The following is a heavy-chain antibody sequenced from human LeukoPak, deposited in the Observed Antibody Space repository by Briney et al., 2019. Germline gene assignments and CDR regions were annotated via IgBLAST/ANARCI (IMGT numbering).Heavy chain of an antibody. CDR1: GGTFSSYA. D-gene: IGHD2-21*02. CDR3: ARGRVVATADYYFDY. V-gene: IGHV1-69*05. CDR2: IIPIFGTA. Sequence: GASVKVSCKASGGTFSSYAISWVRQAPGQGLEWMGGIIPIFGTANYAQKFQGRVTITTDESTSTAYMELSSLRSEDTAVYYCARGRVVATADYYFDYWGQGTLVTVSS. J-gene: IGHJ4*02.